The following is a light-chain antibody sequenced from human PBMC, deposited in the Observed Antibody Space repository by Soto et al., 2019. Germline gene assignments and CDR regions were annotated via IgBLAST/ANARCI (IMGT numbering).Light chain of an antibody. CDR1: GSNIGRNS. J-gene: IGLJ3*02. V-gene: IGLV1-44*01. Sequence: QAVVTQPPSTSGTPGQRVTIPCSGSGSNIGRNSVTWYQRLPGTAPKLLVYRNNQRPSGVPERFSGSKSGTSASLAISDLQSEDEAHYYCATWDDSLSGVEFGGGTKLTVL. CDR2: RNN. CDR3: ATWDDSLSGVE.